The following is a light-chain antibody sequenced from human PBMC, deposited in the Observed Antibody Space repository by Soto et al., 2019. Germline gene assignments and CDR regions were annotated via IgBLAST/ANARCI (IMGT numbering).Light chain of an antibody. CDR1: SSNSGAGYD. V-gene: IGLV1-40*01. Sequence: QSVLTQPPSVSGAPGQRVTISCTGSSSNSGAGYDVHWYQQLPGTAPKLLIYGNSNRPSGVPDRFSGSKSGTSASLAITGLQAEDEADYYCQSYDSSLSGNWVFGGGTKLTVL. CDR3: QSYDSSLSGNWV. CDR2: GNS. J-gene: IGLJ3*02.